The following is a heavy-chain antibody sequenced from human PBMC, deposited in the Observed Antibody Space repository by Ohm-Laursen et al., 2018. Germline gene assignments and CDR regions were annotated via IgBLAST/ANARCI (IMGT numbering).Heavy chain of an antibody. CDR1: GFTFSSYG. J-gene: IGHJ4*02. CDR3: AKDGRQGWLQFGS. D-gene: IGHD5-24*01. Sequence: SLRLSCAASGFTFSSYGMHWVRQAPGKGLEWVAVISYDGSNKYYADSVKGRFTISRDNSKNTLYLQMNSLRAEDTAVYYCAKDGRQGWLQFGSWGQGTLVTVSS. CDR2: ISYDGSNK. V-gene: IGHV3-30*18.